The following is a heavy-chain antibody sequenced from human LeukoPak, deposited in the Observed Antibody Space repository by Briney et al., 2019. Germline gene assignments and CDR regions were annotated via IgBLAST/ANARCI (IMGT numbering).Heavy chain of an antibody. Sequence: PSETLFLTCIVSGGSITSRDYYWGWIRQPPGKGLEWIGSIQYSGTTYYNPSLKSRVTVSVDTSKNQFSLNLSSVTATDTAVYYCARRRGSRLRELTTYYFDSWGQGTLVTVSS. CDR2: IQYSGTT. CDR3: ARRRGSRLRELTTYYFDS. J-gene: IGHJ4*02. D-gene: IGHD1-7*01. V-gene: IGHV4-39*01. CDR1: GGSITSRDYY.